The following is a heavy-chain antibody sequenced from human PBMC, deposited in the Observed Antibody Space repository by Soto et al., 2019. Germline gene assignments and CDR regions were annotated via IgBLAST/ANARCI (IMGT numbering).Heavy chain of an antibody. D-gene: IGHD1-1*01. Sequence: QVQLVQSGAEVKKPGSSVKVSCKAAGGTFRRDAFSWVRQAPGQGLEWMGGILLMFSTGNYAQRFQDRVTITADESTSTVYMALSSLRTEDTAMYYCARDYTTWGQGTLVTVSS. J-gene: IGHJ4*02. CDR1: GGTFRRDA. CDR2: ILLMFSTG. V-gene: IGHV1-69*01. CDR3: ARDYTT.